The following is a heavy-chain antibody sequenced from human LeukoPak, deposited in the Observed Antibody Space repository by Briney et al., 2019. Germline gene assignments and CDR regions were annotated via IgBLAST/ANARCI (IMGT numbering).Heavy chain of an antibody. V-gene: IGHV3-7*01. Sequence: GGSLRLSCAASGFTFDDYGMSWVRQAPGKGLEWVATIKQDGSETYYEDSVKGRLSISRDNAKNSLYLQMNSLRVEDTAVYYCARDGLGSGRTGGMDVWGQGTTVTVS. CDR1: GFTFDDYG. D-gene: IGHD1-26*01. CDR3: ARDGLGSGRTGGMDV. J-gene: IGHJ6*02. CDR2: IKQDGSET.